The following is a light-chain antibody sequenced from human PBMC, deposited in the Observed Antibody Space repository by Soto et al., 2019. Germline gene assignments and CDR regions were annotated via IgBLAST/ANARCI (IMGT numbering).Light chain of an antibody. CDR3: QQYGSSPSMYT. Sequence: EIVMTQSPATLSVSPGERATLSCRASQSVSSSYLAWYQQKPGQAPRLLIYGASSRATGIPDRFSGSGSGTDFTLTISRLEPEDFAVYYCQQYGSSPSMYTFGQGTKVDI. V-gene: IGKV3-20*01. J-gene: IGKJ2*01. CDR2: GAS. CDR1: QSVSSSY.